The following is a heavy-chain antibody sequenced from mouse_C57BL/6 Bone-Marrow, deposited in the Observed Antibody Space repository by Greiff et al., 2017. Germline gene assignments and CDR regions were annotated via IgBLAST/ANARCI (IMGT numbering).Heavy chain of an antibody. Sequence: EVQGVESGGDLVKPGGSLKLSCAASGFTFSSYGMSWVRPTPDKRLEWVATISSGGSYTYYPASVKGRFTISRANAKNTLYLQMSSLKSEDTAMYYCARPRWLLQYFDVWGTGTTVTVSS. J-gene: IGHJ1*03. CDR2: ISSGGSYT. V-gene: IGHV5-6*01. CDR1: GFTFSSYG. CDR3: ARPRWLLQYFDV. D-gene: IGHD2-3*01.